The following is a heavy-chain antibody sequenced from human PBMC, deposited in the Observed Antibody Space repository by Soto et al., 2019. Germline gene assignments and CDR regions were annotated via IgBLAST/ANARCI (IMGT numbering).Heavy chain of an antibody. CDR1: GVSISSGGYY. CDR2: IYYSGST. V-gene: IGHV4-31*03. Sequence: QVQLQESGPGLVKPSQTLSLTCTVSGVSISSGGYYWSWIRQHPGKGLEWIGYIYYSGSTYYNPSLKSRVTISVDTSKNQFSLKLSSVTAADTAVYYCARDLLYSYGTNWFDPWGQGTLVTVSS. CDR3: ARDLLYSYGTNWFDP. D-gene: IGHD5-18*01. J-gene: IGHJ5*02.